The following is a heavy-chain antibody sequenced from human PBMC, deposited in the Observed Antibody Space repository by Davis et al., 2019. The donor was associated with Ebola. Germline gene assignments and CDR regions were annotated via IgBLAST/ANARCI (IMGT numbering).Heavy chain of an antibody. CDR1: GGSFSGYY. V-gene: IGHV4-34*01. Sequence: SETLSLTCAVYGGSFSGYYWSWIRQPPGKGLEWIGEINHSGRTNYNPSLKSRVPISVDTSQNQFSLKLSSVTAADTAVYYCAREVTTVTTSGLGFDYWGQGTLVTVSS. D-gene: IGHD4-17*01. CDR2: INHSGRT. CDR3: AREVTTVTTSGLGFDY. J-gene: IGHJ4*02.